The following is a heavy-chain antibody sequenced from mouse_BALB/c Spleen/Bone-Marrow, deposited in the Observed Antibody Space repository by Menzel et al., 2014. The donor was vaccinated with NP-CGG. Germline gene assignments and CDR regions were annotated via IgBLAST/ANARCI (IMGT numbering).Heavy chain of an antibody. CDR3: AREYYGSSGYFDV. Sequence: QVQLKHSGAELAKPGASVKMSCKASGYTFTSYWMHWVKQRPGQGLEWIGYINPSTGYTEYNLKFKDKATLTADKSSSTAYMQLSSLTSEDSAVYYCAREYYGSSGYFDVWGAGTTVTVSS. J-gene: IGHJ1*01. CDR1: GYTFTSYW. V-gene: IGHV1-7*01. CDR2: INPSTGYT. D-gene: IGHD1-1*01.